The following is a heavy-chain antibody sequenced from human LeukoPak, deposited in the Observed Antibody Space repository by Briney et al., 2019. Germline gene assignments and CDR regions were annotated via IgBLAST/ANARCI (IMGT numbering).Heavy chain of an antibody. CDR2: IYYSGST. CDR3: ARGGRSDNWFDP. Sequence: PSETLSLTCTVSGGSISSYYWSWIRLPPGKGLEWIGYIYYSGSTNYNPSLKSRVTISVDTSKNQFSLKLSSVTAADTAVYYCARGGRSDNWFDPWGQGTLVTVSS. CDR1: GGSISSYY. V-gene: IGHV4-59*01. J-gene: IGHJ5*02.